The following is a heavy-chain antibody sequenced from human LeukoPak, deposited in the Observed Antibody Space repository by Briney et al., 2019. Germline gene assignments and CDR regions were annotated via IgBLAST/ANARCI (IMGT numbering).Heavy chain of an antibody. CDR3: ARGPLPYYYGSGSHKRPWGFDP. CDR1: GGSFSSYY. CDR2: INHSGST. V-gene: IGHV4-34*01. D-gene: IGHD3-10*01. J-gene: IGHJ5*02. Sequence: SETLSLTCAVYGGSFSSYYWSWIRQPPGKGLEWIGEINHSGSTNYNPSLKSRVTISVDTSKNQFSLKLSSVTAAGTAVYYCARGPLPYYYGSGSHKRPWGFDPWGQGTLVTVSS.